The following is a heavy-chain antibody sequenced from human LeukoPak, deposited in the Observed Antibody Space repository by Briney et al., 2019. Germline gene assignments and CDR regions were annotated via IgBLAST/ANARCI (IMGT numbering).Heavy chain of an antibody. CDR1: GYTFTGYY. V-gene: IGHV1-2*04. J-gene: IGHJ3*02. Sequence: ASVKVSCKASGYTFTGYYMHWVRQAPGQGLEWMGWINPNSGGTNYAQKFQGWITMTRDTSISTAYMELSSLRSEDTAVYYCARGEYSSSERNAFDIWGQGTMVTVSS. CDR3: ARGEYSSSERNAFDI. D-gene: IGHD6-6*01. CDR2: INPNSGGT.